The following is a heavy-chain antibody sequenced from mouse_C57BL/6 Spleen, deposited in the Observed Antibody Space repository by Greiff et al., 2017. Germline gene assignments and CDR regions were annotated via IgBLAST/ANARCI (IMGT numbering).Heavy chain of an antibody. CDR2: INPSTGGT. Sequence: EVQLQQSGPELVKPGASVKISCKASGYSFTGYYMNWVKQSPDKSLEWIGEINPSTGGTTYNQKFKAKATLTVDKSSSTAYMQLKSLTSEDSAVYYCARSGYYGSSGYFDYWGQGTTLTVSS. CDR3: ARSGYYGSSGYFDY. J-gene: IGHJ2*01. V-gene: IGHV1-42*01. CDR1: GYSFTGYY. D-gene: IGHD1-1*01.